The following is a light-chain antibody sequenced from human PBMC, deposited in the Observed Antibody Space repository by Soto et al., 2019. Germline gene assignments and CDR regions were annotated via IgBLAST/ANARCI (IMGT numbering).Light chain of an antibody. Sequence: QAVVTQPPSASGTPGQRVTISCSGSNSNIGSNAVNWYLQLPGTAPKVFIYSNNQRPSGVPDRLSGSKSGTSASLAISGLQSEDEADYYCAAWDDRLNGVVFGGGTKLTVL. CDR1: NSNIGSNA. CDR3: AAWDDRLNGVV. V-gene: IGLV1-44*01. J-gene: IGLJ2*01. CDR2: SNN.